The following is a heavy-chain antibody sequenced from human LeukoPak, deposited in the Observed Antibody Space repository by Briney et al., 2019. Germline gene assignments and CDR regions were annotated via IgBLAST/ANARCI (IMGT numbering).Heavy chain of an antibody. CDR1: GYTFTGYY. CDR3: ARVPTVISALWDY. J-gene: IGHJ4*02. Sequence: ASVKVSCKASGYTFTGYYMHWVRQAPGQGLEWMGRINPNSGGTNYAQKFQGRVTMTRDTSISTAYMELSRLRSDDTAVYYCARVPTVISALWDYWGQGTLVTVSS. CDR2: INPNSGGT. D-gene: IGHD4-17*01. V-gene: IGHV1-2*06.